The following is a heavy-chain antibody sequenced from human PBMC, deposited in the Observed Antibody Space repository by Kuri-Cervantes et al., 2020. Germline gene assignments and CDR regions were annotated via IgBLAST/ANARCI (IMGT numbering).Heavy chain of an antibody. J-gene: IGHJ4*02. CDR3: AKAIHGGIVDY. CDR1: GLTVSDNY. Sequence: GGSLRLSCAASGLTVSDNYMSWVRQAPGKGLEWVSIIYSGGDTYYADSVKGRFTISRDNSKNTLYLQVNSLRAEDTALYYCAKAIHGGIVDYWGQGTLVTVSS. V-gene: IGHV3-53*05. CDR2: IYSGGDT. D-gene: IGHD4-23*01.